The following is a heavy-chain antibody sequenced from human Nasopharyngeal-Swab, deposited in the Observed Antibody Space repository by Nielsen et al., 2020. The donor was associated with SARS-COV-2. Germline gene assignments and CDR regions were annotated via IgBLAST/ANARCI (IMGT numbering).Heavy chain of an antibody. CDR3: ARFSPPLHCNSPTCLATWFDP. D-gene: IGHD2-2*01. J-gene: IGHJ5*02. CDR2: ISVYNGNT. Sequence: ASVKVSCKASGYTFTSYGISWVRQAPGQGLEWMGWISVYNGNTNYAQNLQGRVTMTTDTSTSTAYMELRSLRSGDTAVYYCARFSPPLHCNSPTCLATWFDPWGQGTLVTVSS. V-gene: IGHV1-18*01. CDR1: GYTFTSYG.